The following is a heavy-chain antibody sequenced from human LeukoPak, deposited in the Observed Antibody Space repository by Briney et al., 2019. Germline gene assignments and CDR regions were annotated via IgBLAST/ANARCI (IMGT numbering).Heavy chain of an antibody. CDR2: IYTSGST. CDR1: GGSISSGSYY. D-gene: IGHD6-6*01. CDR3: ARGAARTSPEYFQH. Sequence: SETLSFTCTVSGGSISSGSYYWSWIRQPAGKGLEWIGRIYTSGSTNYNPSLKSRVTISVDTSKNQFSLKLSSVTAADTAVYYCARGAARTSPEYFQHWGQGTLVTVSS. J-gene: IGHJ1*01. V-gene: IGHV4-61*02.